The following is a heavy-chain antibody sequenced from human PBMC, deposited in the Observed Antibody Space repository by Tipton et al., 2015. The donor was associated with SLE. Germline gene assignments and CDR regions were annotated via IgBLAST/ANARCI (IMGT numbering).Heavy chain of an antibody. Sequence: QLVQSGAEVKKPGASVKVSCKESGYRFTLHRIHWVRQAPGQGLEWMGEVYPSGGSTIHADKFQGRVAMTRDTSTSTVYMELISLRSEDTAVYYCGGDYTRDGIDIWGQGTRVVVSS. CDR3: GGDYTRDGIDI. D-gene: IGHD5-24*01. V-gene: IGHV1-46*01. CDR1: GYRFTLHR. J-gene: IGHJ3*02. CDR2: VYPSGGST.